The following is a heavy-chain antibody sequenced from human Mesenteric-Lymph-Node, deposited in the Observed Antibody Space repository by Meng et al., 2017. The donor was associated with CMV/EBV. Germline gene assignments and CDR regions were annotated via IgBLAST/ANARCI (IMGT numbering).Heavy chain of an antibody. CDR1: GFNFDDYG. Sequence: SLKISCTGSGFNFDDYGMHWVRQAPGKGLEWVSGISWNSGSITYADSVRGRFTMSRDNAKNSLYLEMNSLRVEDTALYYCVKGDYGAGLRMYYFDHWGQGTLVTVSS. V-gene: IGHV3-9*01. CDR3: VKGDYGAGLRMYYFDH. CDR2: ISWNSGSI. J-gene: IGHJ4*02. D-gene: IGHD4/OR15-4a*01.